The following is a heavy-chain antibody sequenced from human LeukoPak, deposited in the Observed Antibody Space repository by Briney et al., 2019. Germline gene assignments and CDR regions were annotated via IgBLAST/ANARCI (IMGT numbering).Heavy chain of an antibody. CDR3: ARVYYDSSGYYYYFDY. J-gene: IGHJ4*01. CDR1: GGSISSYY. V-gene: IGHV4-59*01. D-gene: IGHD3-22*01. Sequence: SETLSLTCTVSGGSISSYYWSWIRQPPGKGLEWIGYIYYSGSTNYNPSLKSRVTISVDTSKNQFSLKLSSATAADTAVYYCARVYYDSSGYYYYFDYWGQEPWSPSPQ. CDR2: IYYSGST.